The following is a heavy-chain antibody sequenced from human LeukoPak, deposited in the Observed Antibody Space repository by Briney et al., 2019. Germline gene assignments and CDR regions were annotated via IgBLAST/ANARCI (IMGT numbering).Heavy chain of an antibody. Sequence: GASVKVSCKASGYTFTSYGISWVRQAPGQGLEWMGWISAYNGNTNYAQKLQGRVTMTTDTSTSTAYMELRSLRSDDTAVYYCARGDVVRGVNDAFDIWGQGTMVTVSS. J-gene: IGHJ3*02. CDR1: GYTFTSYG. CDR2: ISAYNGNT. CDR3: ARGDVVRGVNDAFDI. D-gene: IGHD3-10*01. V-gene: IGHV1-18*01.